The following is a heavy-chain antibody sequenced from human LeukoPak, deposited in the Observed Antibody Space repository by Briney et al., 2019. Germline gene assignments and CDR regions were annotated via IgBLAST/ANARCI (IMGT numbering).Heavy chain of an antibody. CDR2: IYHSGST. CDR1: GYSISSGYY. V-gene: IGHV4-38-2*01. D-gene: IGHD3-10*01. CDR3: ARRGLD. Sequence: SETLSLTCAVSGYSISSGYYWGWIRQPPGKGLEWIGSIYHSGSTYYNPSLKTRVTISVDTSKNQFSLKLSSVTAADTAVYYCARRGLDWGQGTLVTVSS. J-gene: IGHJ4*02.